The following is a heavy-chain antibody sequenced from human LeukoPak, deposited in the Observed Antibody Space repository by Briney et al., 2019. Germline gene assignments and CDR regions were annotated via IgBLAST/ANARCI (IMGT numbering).Heavy chain of an antibody. J-gene: IGHJ4*02. Sequence: GASVKVSFKSSGYTFTCYGMSWVRQAPGQGLEWMGWISAYNGNTNYAQKLQGRVTMTTDTSTSTAYMELRSLRSDDTAVYYCARDLGCFDCSNHDYWGQGTLVTVSS. D-gene: IGHD3-9*01. CDR1: GYTFTCYG. V-gene: IGHV1-18*01. CDR2: ISAYNGNT. CDR3: ARDLGCFDCSNHDY.